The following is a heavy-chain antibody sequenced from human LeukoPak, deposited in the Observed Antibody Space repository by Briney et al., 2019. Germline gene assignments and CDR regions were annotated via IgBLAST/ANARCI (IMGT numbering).Heavy chain of an antibody. CDR2: IIPIFGTA. J-gene: IGHJ5*02. CDR1: GGTFSSYA. Sequence: SVKVSCKASGGTFSSYAISWVRQAPGQGLEGMGRIIPIFGTANYAQKFQGRVTITTDESTSTAYMELRSVRPEDAAVYYCARHPQAQNPVFDRRRQPTLATVSS. CDR3: ARHPQAQNPVFDR. V-gene: IGHV1-69*05.